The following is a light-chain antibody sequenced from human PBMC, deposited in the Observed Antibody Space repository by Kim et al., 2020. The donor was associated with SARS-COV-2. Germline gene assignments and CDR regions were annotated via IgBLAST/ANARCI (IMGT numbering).Light chain of an antibody. V-gene: IGKV3-20*01. CDR3: QQYAGSPRT. J-gene: IGKJ1*01. CDR2: GAS. CDR1: HGVGTY. Sequence: SPGERVTLSCRASHGVGTYLAWYQQKPGQAPRLLMYGASSRATGIPDRFSGSGSGTDFTLTISRLEPEDFAVYYCQQYAGSPRTFGQGTKVDIK.